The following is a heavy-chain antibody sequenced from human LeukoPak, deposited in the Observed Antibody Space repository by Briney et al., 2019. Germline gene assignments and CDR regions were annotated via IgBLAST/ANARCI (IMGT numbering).Heavy chain of an antibody. V-gene: IGHV3-23*01. Sequence: PGGSLRLSCAASGFTFSSYAMSWVRQAPGKGLEWVSAISGSGGSTYYADSVKGRFTISRDNSKNTLYLQMNSLRAEDTAVYYCVRGQYCSSGNCFDVFDIWGQGTLVTVSS. CDR3: VRGQYCSSGNCFDVFDI. D-gene: IGHD2-15*01. CDR1: GFTFSSYA. J-gene: IGHJ3*02. CDR2: ISGSGGST.